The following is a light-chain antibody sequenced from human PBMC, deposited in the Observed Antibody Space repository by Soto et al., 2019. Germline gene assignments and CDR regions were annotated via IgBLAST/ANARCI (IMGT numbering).Light chain of an antibody. Sequence: EIVMTQSPATLSVSPGERATLSCRASQSVSGNLAWYQQKPDQAPRRLIYGAETRASGIPVRFSGSGSATEFTLTISSLQYEDFEVYYCQQYNNLYTFGQGTKLE. CDR3: QQYNNLYT. CDR1: QSVSGN. V-gene: IGKV3-15*01. CDR2: GAE. J-gene: IGKJ2*01.